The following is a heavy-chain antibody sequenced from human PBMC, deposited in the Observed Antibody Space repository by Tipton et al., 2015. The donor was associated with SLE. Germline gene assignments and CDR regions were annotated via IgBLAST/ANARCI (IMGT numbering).Heavy chain of an antibody. CDR2: IYYSGST. V-gene: IGHV4-59*08. D-gene: IGHD2-15*01. Sequence: TLSLTCTVSGGSISSYYWSWIRQPPGKGLEWIGYIYYSGSTKYNPSLKSRVTISVDAPKNQFSLKLSSVTAADTAVYYCVVAATPDAFDIWGQGTMVTVSS. CDR1: GGSISSYY. J-gene: IGHJ3*02. CDR3: VVAATPDAFDI.